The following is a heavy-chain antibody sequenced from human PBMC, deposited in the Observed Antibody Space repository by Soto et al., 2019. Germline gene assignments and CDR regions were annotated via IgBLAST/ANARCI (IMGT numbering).Heavy chain of an antibody. D-gene: IGHD3-10*01. CDR1: GYSFTSYW. CDR3: ARSAPSWGLGELRRAFHYYGMDV. CDR2: IYPGGSDT. Sequence: GESLKISCKGSGYSFTSYWIGWVRQMPGKGLEWMGIIYPGGSDTRYSPSFQGQVTISADKSISTAYLQWSSLKASDTAMYYCARSAPSWGLGELRRAFHYYGMDVWGKGTTVNV. V-gene: IGHV5-51*01. J-gene: IGHJ6*04.